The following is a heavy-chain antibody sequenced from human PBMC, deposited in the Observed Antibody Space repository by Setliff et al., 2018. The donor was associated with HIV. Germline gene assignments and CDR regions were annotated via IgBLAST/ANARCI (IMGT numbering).Heavy chain of an antibody. D-gene: IGHD6-13*01. CDR1: GGSINSDSYY. Sequence: SETLSLTCTVFGGSINSDSYYWTWIRQPAGKGLEWIGHIHTSGSTNYNPSLKSRVTISIDTSKNQFSLKLLSATATDTALYYCARVSSSYYFLGAFDSWGQGTLVTVSS. V-gene: IGHV4-61*09. CDR2: IHTSGST. J-gene: IGHJ4*02. CDR3: ARVSSSYYFLGAFDS.